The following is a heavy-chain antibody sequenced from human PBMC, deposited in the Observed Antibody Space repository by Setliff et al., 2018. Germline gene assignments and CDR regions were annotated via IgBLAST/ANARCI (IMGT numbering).Heavy chain of an antibody. J-gene: IGHJ4*02. CDR3: RFLSGYYKNDY. CDR2: INHSGFT. V-gene: IGHV4-34*01. Sequence: SETLSLTCTVYGGSFTNYYWGWVRQPPGKGLEWIGEINHSGFTNYIPSLKSRLTISVDTSRKQFSLKLNSMTAADTAVYYCRFLSGYYKNDYWGQGTLVTVSS. CDR1: GGSFTNYY. D-gene: IGHD3-3*01.